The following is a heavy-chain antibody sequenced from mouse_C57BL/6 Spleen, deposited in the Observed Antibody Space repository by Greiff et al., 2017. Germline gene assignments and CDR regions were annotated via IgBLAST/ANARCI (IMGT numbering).Heavy chain of an antibody. CDR3: ASRAQATGFDY. V-gene: IGHV1-4*01. J-gene: IGHJ2*01. CDR1: GYTFTSYT. Sequence: VQLVESGAELARPGASVKMSCKASGYTFTSYTMHWVKQRPGQGLEWIGYINPSSGYTKYNQKFKDKATLTADKSSSTAYMQLSSLTSEDSAVYYCASRAQATGFDYWGQGTTLTVSS. CDR2: INPSSGYT. D-gene: IGHD3-2*02.